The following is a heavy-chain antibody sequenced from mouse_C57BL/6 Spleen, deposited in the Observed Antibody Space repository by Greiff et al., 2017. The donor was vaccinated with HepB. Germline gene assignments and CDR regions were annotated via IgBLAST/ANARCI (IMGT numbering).Heavy chain of an antibody. Sequence: ESGAELVKPGASVKLSCKASGYTFTEYTIHWVKQRSGQGLEWIGWFYPGSGSIKYNEKFKDKATLTADKSSSTVYMELSRLTSEDSAVYFCARHEDRLGRGDYYAMDYWGQGTSVTVSS. V-gene: IGHV1-62-2*01. CDR1: GYTFTEYT. D-gene: IGHD4-1*01. CDR2: FYPGSGSI. CDR3: ARHEDRLGRGDYYAMDY. J-gene: IGHJ4*01.